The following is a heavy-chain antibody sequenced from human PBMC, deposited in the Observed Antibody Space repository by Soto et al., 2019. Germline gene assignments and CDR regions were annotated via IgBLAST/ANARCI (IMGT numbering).Heavy chain of an antibody. J-gene: IGHJ4*02. CDR1: GDSVSSGSDY. Sequence: SETMSLTCTVSGDSVSSGSDYWSWIRQPPGKGLEWIGFIYYIGSTNYNPSLKSRVTISLDTSKNQFSLKLSSVTAADTAGYYCVLCDRSGGHAVIAFRGKRSLVT. D-gene: IGHD2-21*02. V-gene: IGHV4-61*01. CDR3: VLCDRSGGHAVIAF. CDR2: IYYIGST.